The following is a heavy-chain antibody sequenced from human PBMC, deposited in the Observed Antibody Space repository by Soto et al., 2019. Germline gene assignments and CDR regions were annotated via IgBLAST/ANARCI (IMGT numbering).Heavy chain of an antibody. V-gene: IGHV1-2*04. CDR1: GYTFTGYY. J-gene: IGHJ6*02. CDR2: INPNSGGT. D-gene: IGHD3-9*01. CDR3: ARSRIYYDILTMDV. Sequence: QVQLVQSGAEVKKPGASVKVSCKASGYTFTGYYMHWVRQAPGQGLEWMGWINPNSGGTNYAQKFQGWVTTTRDTSISTAYMELSRLRSDDTAVYYCARSRIYYDILTMDVWGQGTTVTVSS.